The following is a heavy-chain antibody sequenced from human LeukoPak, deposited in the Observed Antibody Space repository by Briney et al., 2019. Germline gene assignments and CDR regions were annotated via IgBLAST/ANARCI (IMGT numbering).Heavy chain of an antibody. J-gene: IGHJ4*02. CDR1: GFTFSSYA. CDR2: ISYDGSNK. D-gene: IGHD1-20*01. Sequence: PGGSLRLSCAASGFTFSSYAMHWVRQAPGKGLEWVAVISYDGSNKYYVDSVKGRFTISRDNSKNTLYLQMDSLRAEDTAIYYCAKDKYNWNYFDYWGQGTVVTVSS. V-gene: IGHV3-30*04. CDR3: AKDKYNWNYFDY.